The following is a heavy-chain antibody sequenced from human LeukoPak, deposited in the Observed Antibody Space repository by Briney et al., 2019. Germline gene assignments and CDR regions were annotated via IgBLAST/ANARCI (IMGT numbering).Heavy chain of an antibody. CDR1: GFRFTSNA. CDR3: AKDAGSCVGGFCFYFDS. Sequence: GGSLRLSCAASGFRFTSNAMTWVRQPPGKGLEWVSSISGSGDATYYADSVKGRFTISRDNSMLYLQLNSLRAEDTAIHYCAKDAGSCVGGFCFYFDSWGQGALATVSS. J-gene: IGHJ4*02. D-gene: IGHD2-15*01. CDR2: ISGSGDAT. V-gene: IGHV3-23*01.